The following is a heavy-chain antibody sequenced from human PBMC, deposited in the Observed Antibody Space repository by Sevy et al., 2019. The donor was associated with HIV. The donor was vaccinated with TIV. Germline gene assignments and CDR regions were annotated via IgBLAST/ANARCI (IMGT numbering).Heavy chain of an antibody. J-gene: IGHJ4*02. CDR1: GFTFSKYW. Sequence: GGSLRLSCAASGFTFSKYWMGWVRQAPGKGLEWVANIKQDAGKKYYVDSVKGRFTISRDNAKNALYLQMNSLGAEDTAVYFCAREDGNYSFDYWGQGTLVTVSS. CDR2: IKQDAGKK. D-gene: IGHD4-4*01. CDR3: AREDGNYSFDY. V-gene: IGHV3-7*01.